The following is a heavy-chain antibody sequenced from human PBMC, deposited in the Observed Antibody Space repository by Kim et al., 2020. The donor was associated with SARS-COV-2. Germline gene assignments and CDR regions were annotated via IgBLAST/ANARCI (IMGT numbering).Heavy chain of an antibody. CDR2: INIDGSMI. D-gene: IGHD2-2*01. V-gene: IGHV3-74*01. CDR1: GFASNNYW. Sequence: GGSLRLSCAGSGFASNNYWMHWVRQAPGKGLVWVSRINIDGSMINYADSVKGRFTVSRDNAKNTLYLQMNSLRADDTGVYYCPSGPAIGGQGMLVTVSS. J-gene: IGHJ4*02. CDR3: PSGPAI.